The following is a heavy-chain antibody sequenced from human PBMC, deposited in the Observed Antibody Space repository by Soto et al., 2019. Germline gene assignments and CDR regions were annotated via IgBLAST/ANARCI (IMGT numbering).Heavy chain of an antibody. V-gene: IGHV4-34*01. CDR1: GGSFSGYQ. J-gene: IGHJ6*03. CDR2: INDSGDI. D-gene: IGHD3-10*01. CDR3: ARGLILWFGELSRWGGFSYYMDV. Sequence: QVQLQQRGAGLLKPSETLSLTCAVYGGSFSGYQWSWIRQTQGKGLEWIGGINDSGDINYNPSLKSRVTLLGDSPTKQISRRLRCVTSADTAVYYCARGLILWFGELSRWGGFSYYMDVRGKGTSVTVSS.